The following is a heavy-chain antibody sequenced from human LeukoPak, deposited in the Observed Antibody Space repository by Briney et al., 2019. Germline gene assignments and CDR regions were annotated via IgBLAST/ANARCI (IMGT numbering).Heavy chain of an antibody. V-gene: IGHV3-30*03. CDR2: ISYDGSNK. J-gene: IGHJ1*01. Sequence: VQPGGSLRLSCVTSGFTFNNYGMHWVRQAPGKGLEWVALISYDGSNKGYADSVKGRFTISRDNSRNTVYLQMDSLSPEDTAVYYCATLKYSSNWYTAYFQYWGQGTLVTVSS. CDR3: ATLKYSSNWYTAYFQY. D-gene: IGHD6-13*01. CDR1: GFTFNNYG.